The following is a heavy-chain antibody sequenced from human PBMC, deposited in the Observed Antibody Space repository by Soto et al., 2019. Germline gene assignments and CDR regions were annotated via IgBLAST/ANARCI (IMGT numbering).Heavy chain of an antibody. Sequence: QMQLVQSGAEVKKPGASVKVSCKASGYTFTNYDINWVRQATGQGLEWMGWMNPNSGNTDYAQKFQGRVTMTRNTSITTAYMELSSLRSEDTAVYYCARGPRYCTNGVCYTTGGGSYYYWGQGTLVTVSS. V-gene: IGHV1-8*01. D-gene: IGHD2-8*01. J-gene: IGHJ4*02. CDR2: MNPNSGNT. CDR1: GYTFTNYD. CDR3: ARGPRYCTNGVCYTTGGGSYYY.